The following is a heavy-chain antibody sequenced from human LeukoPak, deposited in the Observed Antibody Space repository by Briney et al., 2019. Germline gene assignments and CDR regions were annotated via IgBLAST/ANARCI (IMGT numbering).Heavy chain of an antibody. Sequence: GESLKISCKGFGYSFTSYWIGWVRQMPGKGLECMGIIYPGDSDTRYSPSFQGQVTISADKSISTAYLQWSSLKASDTAMYYCARPGPTTGTSSGIDYWGQGTLVTVSS. CDR3: ARPGPTTGTSSGIDY. V-gene: IGHV5-51*01. D-gene: IGHD1-1*01. CDR1: GYSFTSYW. CDR2: IYPGDSDT. J-gene: IGHJ4*02.